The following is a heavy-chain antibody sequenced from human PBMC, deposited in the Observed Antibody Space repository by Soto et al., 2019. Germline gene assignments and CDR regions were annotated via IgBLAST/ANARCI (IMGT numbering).Heavy chain of an antibody. Sequence: QVQLVQSGAEVKKPGSSVKVSCKASGGTFSSYAISWVRQAPGQGLEWMGGIIPIFGTANYAQKFQGRVTITPDETTSTAYMALSSLRSADTAVYYWASGDYDFWSGPGGGMDVWGQGTTVTVSS. CDR2: IIPIFGTA. V-gene: IGHV1-69*05. J-gene: IGHJ6*02. D-gene: IGHD3-3*01. CDR3: ASGDYDFWSGPGGGMDV. CDR1: GGTFSSYA.